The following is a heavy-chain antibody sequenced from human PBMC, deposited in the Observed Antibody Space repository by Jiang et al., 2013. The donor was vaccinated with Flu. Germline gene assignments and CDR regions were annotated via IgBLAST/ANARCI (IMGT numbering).Heavy chain of an antibody. J-gene: IGHJ4*02. CDR3: ASSRRPGAKSLDY. D-gene: IGHD1-26*01. V-gene: IGHV4-34*01. CDR2: INHSGST. CDR1: GGSFSGYY. Sequence: LLKPSETLSLTCAVYGGSFSGYYWSWIRQPPGKGLEWIGEINHSGSTNYNPSLKSRVTISVDTSKNQFSLKLSSVTAADTAVYYCASSRRPGAKSLDYWGQGTLVTVSS.